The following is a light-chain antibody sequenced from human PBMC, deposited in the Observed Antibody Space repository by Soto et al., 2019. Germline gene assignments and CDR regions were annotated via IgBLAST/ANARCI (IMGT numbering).Light chain of an antibody. CDR2: WAS. J-gene: IGKJ5*01. Sequence: DIVMTQSPDSLAVSLCERATIECKSSHTILYFSNNKNFLAWYQQKAGQPPKLLITWASTRESGVPDRFSGRGSGTDFTLTISSLQAEDVAVYYCQQYYNSITFGQGTRLEIK. CDR3: QQYYNSIT. V-gene: IGKV4-1*01. CDR1: HTILYFSNNKNF.